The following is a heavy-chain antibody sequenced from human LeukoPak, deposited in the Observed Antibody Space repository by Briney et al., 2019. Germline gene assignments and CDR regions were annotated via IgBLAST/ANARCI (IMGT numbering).Heavy chain of an antibody. V-gene: IGHV3-33*01. CDR1: GFTFSSYG. CDR3: ARGGRYYDSSGYYTYYFDY. Sequence: GGSLRLSCAASGFTFSSYGMHWVRQAPGKGLEWVAVIWYDGSNKYYADSVKGRFAISRDNSKNTLYLQMNSLRAEDTAVYYCARGGRYYDSSGYYTYYFDYWGQGTLVTVSS. D-gene: IGHD3-22*01. CDR2: IWYDGSNK. J-gene: IGHJ4*02.